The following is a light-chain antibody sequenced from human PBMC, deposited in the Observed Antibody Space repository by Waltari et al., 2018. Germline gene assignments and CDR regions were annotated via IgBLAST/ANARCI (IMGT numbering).Light chain of an antibody. V-gene: IGKV3-20*01. CDR2: EAS. Sequence: EIVLTQSPGTLSSSPGERATLSCRASQSVSRYLAWYQQKPGQAPRLLIYEASRRATGIPDRFSGSGSGTDFTLTISRLEPEDFAVYYCQKYGTLPATFGQGTKVEIK. J-gene: IGKJ1*01. CDR1: QSVSRY. CDR3: QKYGTLPAT.